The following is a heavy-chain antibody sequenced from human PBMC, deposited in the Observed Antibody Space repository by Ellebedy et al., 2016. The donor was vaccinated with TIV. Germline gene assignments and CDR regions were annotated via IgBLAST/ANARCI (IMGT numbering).Heavy chain of an antibody. V-gene: IGHV1-2*02. D-gene: IGHD2-15*01. CDR3: ARGRMGPDDY. J-gene: IGHJ4*02. CDR1: GYAFSGYY. CDR2: INPNSGGA. Sequence: ASVKVSXXASGYAFSGYYIHWVRQAPGQGLEWMGRINPNSGGAYYAQRFQGRVTLTRDASISTAYMELIRLRSDDTAVYYCARGRMGPDDYWGQGTLVTVSS.